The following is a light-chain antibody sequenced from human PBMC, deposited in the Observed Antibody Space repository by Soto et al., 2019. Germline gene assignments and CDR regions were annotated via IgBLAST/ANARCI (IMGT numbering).Light chain of an antibody. CDR2: GAS. V-gene: IGKV3-15*01. CDR1: QNLGSTY. Sequence: ENVLAQSPGTLSLSPGERATPSCRAIQNLGSTYLAWYKQKPGQAPRLLIYGASTRATGIPARFSGSGSGTEFTLTISSLQSEEFTLDYCQQYNHWWTFGQGTTVAIK. J-gene: IGKJ1*01. CDR3: QQYNHWWT.